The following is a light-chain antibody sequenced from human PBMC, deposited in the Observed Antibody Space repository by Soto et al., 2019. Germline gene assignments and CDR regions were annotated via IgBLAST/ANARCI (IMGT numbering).Light chain of an antibody. J-gene: IGKJ4*01. Sequence: EVVMTQSPATVSASPGEGVTLSCRASQTISNDLAWYQQKPGQAPRLLIYGASTMATGVPARFSGGGSGTEFTLTISSLQSEDFAFYYCQQNNKWPPVTFGGGTKVEIK. CDR2: GAS. CDR1: QTISND. V-gene: IGKV3-15*01. CDR3: QQNNKWPPVT.